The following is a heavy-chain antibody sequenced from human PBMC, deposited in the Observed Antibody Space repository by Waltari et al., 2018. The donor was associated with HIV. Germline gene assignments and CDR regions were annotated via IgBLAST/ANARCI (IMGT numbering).Heavy chain of an antibody. CDR2: ISSSGSTI. V-gene: IGHV3-11*01. Sequence: QVQLVESGGGLLQPGRSLRVSCAASGFTSSHYYLSWIRPAPGQRLEWGSYISSSGSTIYYADSVKGRFTISRDNDKNSLYLQMSSLRAEDAAVYYWATGGGQFRFGVAKRTYGMDVWGQGTTVTVSS. CDR3: ATGGGQFRFGVAKRTYGMDV. D-gene: IGHD3-10*01. CDR1: GFTSSHYY. J-gene: IGHJ6*02.